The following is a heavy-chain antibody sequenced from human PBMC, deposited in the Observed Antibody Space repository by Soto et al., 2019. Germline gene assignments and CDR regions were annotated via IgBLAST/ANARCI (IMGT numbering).Heavy chain of an antibody. J-gene: IGHJ4*02. CDR3: ARSIVVVTALDY. V-gene: IGHV1-18*01. Sequence: ASVKVSCKASGYTFTSYGISWVRQAPGQGLEGMGWISAYNGNTNYAQKFQGRVTMTRDTSTSTAYMELSSLRSEDTAVYYCARSIVVVTALDYWGQGTLVTVSS. D-gene: IGHD2-21*02. CDR1: GYTFTSYG. CDR2: ISAYNGNT.